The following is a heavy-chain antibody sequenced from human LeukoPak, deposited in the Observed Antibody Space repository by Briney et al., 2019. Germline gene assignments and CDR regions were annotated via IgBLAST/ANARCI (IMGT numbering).Heavy chain of an antibody. J-gene: IGHJ5*02. Sequence: LSLTCTVSGGSISSSSYYWGWIRQPPGKGLEWVSYISSSGSTIYYADSVKGRFTISRDNAKNSLYLQMNSLRAEDTAVYYCARDLSSEGSGSYFEFDPWGQGTLVTVSS. CDR3: ARDLSSEGSGSYFEFDP. CDR2: ISSSGSTI. V-gene: IGHV3-11*04. CDR1: GGSISSSSYY. D-gene: IGHD3-10*01.